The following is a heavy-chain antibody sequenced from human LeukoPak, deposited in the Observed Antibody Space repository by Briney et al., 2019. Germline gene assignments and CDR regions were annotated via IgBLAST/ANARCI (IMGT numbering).Heavy chain of an antibody. CDR1: GFTVSSNY. CDR3: ARGLEYYYDSRDGMDV. CDR2: IYSGGST. D-gene: IGHD3-22*01. J-gene: IGHJ6*02. Sequence: PGGSLRLSCAASGFTVSSNYMSWVRQAPGKGLGWVSVIYSGGSTYYADSVKGRFTISRHNSKNTLYLQMNSLRAEDTAVYYCARGLEYYYDSRDGMDVWGQGTTVTVSS. V-gene: IGHV3-53*04.